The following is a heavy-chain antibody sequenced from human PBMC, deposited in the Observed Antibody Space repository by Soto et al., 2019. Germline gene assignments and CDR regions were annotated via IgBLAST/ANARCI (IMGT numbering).Heavy chain of an antibody. D-gene: IGHD3-9*01. Sequence: EVQLLESGGGFVQPGESLRLSCAASGFTFSLSAMSWVRQAPGRGLDWVSSLSGGGSTTDYADSVKGRFTISRDNSKNTLHLQMNSLRAEDTAVEYCATGPEYDILTGFDYWGQGALVTVSS. J-gene: IGHJ4*02. CDR1: GFTFSLSA. CDR2: LSGGGSTT. V-gene: IGHV3-23*01. CDR3: ATGPEYDILTGFDY.